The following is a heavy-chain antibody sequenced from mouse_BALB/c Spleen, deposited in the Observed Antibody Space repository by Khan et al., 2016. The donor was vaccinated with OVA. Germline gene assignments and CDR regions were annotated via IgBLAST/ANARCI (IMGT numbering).Heavy chain of an antibody. D-gene: IGHD1-1*02. CDR3: ARDGARYNYAMDY. J-gene: IGHJ4*01. CDR2: INYSGSI. V-gene: IGHV3-2*02. Sequence: VQLQQSGPGLVKPSQSLSLTCTVTGYSITSDYAWNWIRQFPGNKLEWMGYINYSGSINYNPALKSRISITQDTAKNKFFRQLNSMTTADTATYYCARDGARYNYAMDYGGQGTSVTVSS. CDR1: GYSITSDYA.